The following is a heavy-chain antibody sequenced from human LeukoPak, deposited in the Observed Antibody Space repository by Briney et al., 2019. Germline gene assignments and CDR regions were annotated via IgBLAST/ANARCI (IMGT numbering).Heavy chain of an antibody. CDR2: INTNTGNP. D-gene: IGHD6-19*01. J-gene: IGHJ5*02. Sequence: ASAKVSCKASGYTFTSYAMNWVRRAPGQGLEWMGWINTNTGNPTYAQGFTGRFVFSLDTSVSTAYLQISSLKAEDTAVYYCARPSYSSGFVTADNWFDPWGQGTLVTVSS. CDR3: ARPSYSSGFVTADNWFDP. CDR1: GYTFTSYA. V-gene: IGHV7-4-1*02.